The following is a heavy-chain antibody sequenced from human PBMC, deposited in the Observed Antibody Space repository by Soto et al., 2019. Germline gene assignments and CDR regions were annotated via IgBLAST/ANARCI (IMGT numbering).Heavy chain of an antibody. CDR3: ARDKRDLRFLEWSYYFDY. CDR1: GFTFSSSA. Sequence: QVQLVESGGGVDQPGRSLRLSCAASGFTFSSSAMHWVRQAPGKGLEWVAVISYDGSNKYYADSVKGRFTISRDNSKNTLYLQMNSLRAEDTAVYYCARDKRDLRFLEWSYYFDYWGQGTLVTVSS. V-gene: IGHV3-30-3*01. CDR2: ISYDGSNK. J-gene: IGHJ4*02. D-gene: IGHD3-3*01.